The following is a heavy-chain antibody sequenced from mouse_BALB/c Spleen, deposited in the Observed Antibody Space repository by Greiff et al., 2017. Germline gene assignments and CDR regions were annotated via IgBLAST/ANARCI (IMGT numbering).Heavy chain of an antibody. Sequence: QVQLQQPGAELVKPGASVKLSCKASGYTFTSYYMYWVKQRPGQGLEWIGGINPSNGGTNFNEKFKSKATLTVDKSSSTAYMQLSSLTSEDSAVYYCTVVAKGNWFAFWGQGTLVTVSA. CDR1: GYTFTSYY. V-gene: IGHV1S81*02. D-gene: IGHD1-1*01. CDR2: INPSNGGT. J-gene: IGHJ3*01. CDR3: TVVAKGNWFAF.